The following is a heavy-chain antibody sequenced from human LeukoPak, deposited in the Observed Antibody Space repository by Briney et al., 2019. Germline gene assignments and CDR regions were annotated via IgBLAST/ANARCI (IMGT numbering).Heavy chain of an antibody. V-gene: IGHV3-30*18. CDR3: AKDKGREGDY. Sequence: PGGSLRLSCAASGFPFSNYGMHWVRQAPGKGLEWVAVISSDGIDKCYADSVKGRFTISRDNSKNTLYLQMSSLRAEDTAVYYCAKDKGREGDYWGQGNLVTVSS. CDR1: GFPFSNYG. CDR2: ISSDGIDK. J-gene: IGHJ4*02.